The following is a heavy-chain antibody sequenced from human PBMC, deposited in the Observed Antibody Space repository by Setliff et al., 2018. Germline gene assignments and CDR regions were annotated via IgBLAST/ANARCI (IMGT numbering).Heavy chain of an antibody. CDR1: GGTFSDYH. D-gene: IGHD2-15*01. J-gene: IGHJ4*02. CDR3: AKGDGGYPSDS. V-gene: IGHV4-34*01. Sequence: PSETLSLTCAAYGGTFSDYHWTWVRQPPEKGLEWIGEINHSGNTNYSPSLKSRVTISIDKSKNQFSLSLTSVTAADTAVYYCAKGDGGYPSDSWGQGILVTVSS. CDR2: INHSGNT.